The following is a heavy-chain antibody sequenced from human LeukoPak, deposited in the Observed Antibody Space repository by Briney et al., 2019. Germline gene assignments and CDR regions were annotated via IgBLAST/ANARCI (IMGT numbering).Heavy chain of an antibody. CDR1: GFTVSSNH. CDR2: IRSKAYRGTT. V-gene: IGHV3-49*04. CDR3: TRGPIHLWLHNGMDV. Sequence: GGSLRLSCAASGFTVSSNHMSWVRQAPGKGLEWVGFIRSKAYRGTTEYAASVEDRFTISRDDSKSIAYLQMDSLTSEDTAVYYCTRGPIHLWLHNGMDVWGQGTTVTVSS. D-gene: IGHD5-18*01. J-gene: IGHJ6*02.